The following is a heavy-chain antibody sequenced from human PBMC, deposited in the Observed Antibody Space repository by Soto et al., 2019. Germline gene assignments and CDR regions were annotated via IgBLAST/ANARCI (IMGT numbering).Heavy chain of an antibody. CDR1: GFTVSSNY. J-gene: IGHJ6*02. V-gene: IGHV3-66*03. CDR3: ARDIPPPGYSSSWCPDYYYYYGMDV. D-gene: IGHD6-13*01. Sequence: GGSLRLSCAASGFTVSSNYMSWVRQAPGKGLEWVSVIYSCGSTYYADSVKGRFTISRDNSKNTLYLQMNSLRAEDTAVYYCARDIPPPGYSSSWCPDYYYYYGMDVWGQGTTVTVSS. CDR2: IYSCGST.